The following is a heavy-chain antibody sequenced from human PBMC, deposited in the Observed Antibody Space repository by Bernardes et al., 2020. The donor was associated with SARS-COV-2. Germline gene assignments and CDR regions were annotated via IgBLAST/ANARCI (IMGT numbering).Heavy chain of an antibody. CDR2: IGTTGDT. V-gene: IGHV3-13*01. D-gene: IGHD2-21*01. CDR3: ARGRGEYPRCAFDI. CDR1: GFIFSGRD. Sequence: GGSLRLSCEASGFIFSGRDMHWVRKATGTGLEWVSGIGTTGDTYYAGSVKGRFTISREDGKNSLYLQMNSLRAEDTALYYCARGRGEYPRCAFDIWGQGTMGTVSS. J-gene: IGHJ3*02.